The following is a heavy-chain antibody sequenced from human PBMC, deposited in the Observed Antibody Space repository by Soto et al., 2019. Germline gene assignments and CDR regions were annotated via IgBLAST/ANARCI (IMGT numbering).Heavy chain of an antibody. D-gene: IGHD3-3*01. Sequence: GSGPTLVNPTQTLTLTCTFSGFSLSTSGMCVSWIRQPPGKALEWLALIDWDDDKYYSTSLKTRLTIPKDTSKNQVVLTMTNMDPVDTATYYCARIMRRDYDFWSGYYGGYYYGMDVWGQGTTVTVSS. CDR1: GFSLSTSGMC. CDR3: ARIMRRDYDFWSGYYGGYYYGMDV. V-gene: IGHV2-70*01. J-gene: IGHJ6*02. CDR2: IDWDDDK.